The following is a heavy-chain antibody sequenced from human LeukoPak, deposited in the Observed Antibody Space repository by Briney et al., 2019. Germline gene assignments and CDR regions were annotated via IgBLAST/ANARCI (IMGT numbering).Heavy chain of an antibody. V-gene: IGHV3-7*01. CDR2: MNQDGSEI. CDR1: GFTFSRYW. D-gene: IGHD3-22*01. Sequence: PGGSLRLSCVGSGFTFSRYWLNWVRQAPGKGLEWVANMNQDGSEIYYLDSVKGRFTISRDNAKNSVYLQMNGLKAEDTAVYYCAAMFYYYDSSGYYSDYWGQGTPVTVSS. CDR3: AAMFYYYDSSGYYSDY. J-gene: IGHJ4*02.